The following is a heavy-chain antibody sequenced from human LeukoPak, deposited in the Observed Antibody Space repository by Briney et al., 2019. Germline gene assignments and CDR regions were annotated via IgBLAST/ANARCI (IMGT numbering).Heavy chain of an antibody. Sequence: GGSLRLSCAASGFTFSSYAMSWVRQAPGKGLEWVSAISGSGGSTYYADSVKGRFTISRDNSKNTLYLQMNSLKTEDTAVYYCTGRDRYSGSYWQAFDIWGQGTMVTVSS. CDR1: GFTFSSYA. CDR3: TGRDRYSGSYWQAFDI. V-gene: IGHV3-23*01. D-gene: IGHD1-26*01. CDR2: ISGSGGST. J-gene: IGHJ3*02.